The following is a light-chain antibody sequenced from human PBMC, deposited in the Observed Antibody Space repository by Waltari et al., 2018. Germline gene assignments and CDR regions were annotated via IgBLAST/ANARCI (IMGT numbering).Light chain of an antibody. Sequence: SYELTQPSSVSVSPGQTARIACSGDILAKKYARWFQQKPGQAPVLVIYKDTERPSGIPDRFSGSSSGTTVTLTSSGAQVEDDADYYCYSAAANDRVFGGGTKLTVL. V-gene: IGLV3-27*01. CDR1: ILAKKY. CDR3: YSAAANDRV. CDR2: KDT. J-gene: IGLJ3*02.